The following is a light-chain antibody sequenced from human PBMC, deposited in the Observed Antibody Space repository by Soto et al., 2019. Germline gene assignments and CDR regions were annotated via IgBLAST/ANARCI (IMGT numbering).Light chain of an antibody. CDR3: CSYAGSSTYYVV. J-gene: IGLJ2*01. CDR2: EVS. V-gene: IGLV2-23*02. CDR1: SSDVGSYNL. Sequence: QSALTQPASVSGSPGQSITISCTGTSSDVGSYNLVSWYQQHPGKAPKLMIYEVSKRPSGVSNRFSGSKSGNTASLTISGLQAEDEADYYCCSYAGSSTYYVVFGGGTQVTVL.